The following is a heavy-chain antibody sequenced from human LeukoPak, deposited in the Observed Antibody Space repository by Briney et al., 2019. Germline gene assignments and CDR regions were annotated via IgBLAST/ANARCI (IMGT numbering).Heavy chain of an antibody. J-gene: IGHJ4*02. Sequence: SQTLSLTCAISGDSVSSNSAAWNWIRQSPSRGLEWLGRAYYRSKWFYDYAVSVKSRITINPDTSKNQFSLQLNSVTPEDTAVYFCARAKDFNSGRHFPYWGQGSLVTVSS. CDR3: ARAKDFNSGRHFPY. CDR1: GDSVSSNSAA. CDR2: AYYRSKWFY. D-gene: IGHD3-9*01. V-gene: IGHV6-1*01.